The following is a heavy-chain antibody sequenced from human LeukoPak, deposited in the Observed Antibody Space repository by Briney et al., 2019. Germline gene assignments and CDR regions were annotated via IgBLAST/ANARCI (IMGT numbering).Heavy chain of an antibody. CDR3: SSHDSFIPY. D-gene: IGHD5-18*01. CDR2: ISDNEGST. V-gene: IGHV3-23*01. J-gene: IGHJ4*02. CDR1: GFTFSYYA. Sequence: GGSLRLSCAASGFTFSYYAMSWVRQAPGKGLEWVSGISDNEGSTYYTDSVKGRFTISRDNTKNTLYLQLNNLRPDDPAGYFCSSHDSFIPYWGQGTLVTVSS.